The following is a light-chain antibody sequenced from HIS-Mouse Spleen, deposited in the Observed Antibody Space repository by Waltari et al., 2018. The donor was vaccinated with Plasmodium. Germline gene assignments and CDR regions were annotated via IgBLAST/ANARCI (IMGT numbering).Light chain of an antibody. V-gene: IGLV3-10*01. CDR1: ALPKKD. CDR3: YSTDSSGNHRV. Sequence: SYELTQPPPVPVSPGQTATNICSGDALPKKDASWYQQKSGQAPVLVIYEDSKRPSGIPERFSGSSSGTMATLTISGAQVEDEADYYCYSTDSSGNHRVFGGGTKLTVL. CDR2: EDS. J-gene: IGLJ3*02.